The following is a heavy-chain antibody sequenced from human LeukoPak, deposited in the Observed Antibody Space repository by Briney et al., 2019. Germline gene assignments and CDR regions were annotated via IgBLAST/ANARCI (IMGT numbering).Heavy chain of an antibody. V-gene: IGHV3-23*01. D-gene: IGHD2-8*02. J-gene: IGHJ4*02. CDR2: IFPSGGEI. CDR1: GFTFDDYA. CDR3: ATYRQVLLPFES. Sequence: HPGGSLRLSCAASGFTFDDYAMHWVRQAPGKVLEWVSSIFPSGGEIHYADSVRGRFTISRDNSKSTLSLQMNSLRAEDTAIYYCATYRQVLLPFESWGQGTLVTVSS.